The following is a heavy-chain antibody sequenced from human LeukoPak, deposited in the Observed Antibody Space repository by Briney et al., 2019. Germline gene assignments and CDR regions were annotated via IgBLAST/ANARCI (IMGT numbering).Heavy chain of an antibody. V-gene: IGHV4-59*01. CDR2: IYYSGST. CDR3: ARDRTGNNWFDP. J-gene: IGHJ5*02. D-gene: IGHD1-1*01. CDR1: GGSISSDY. Sequence: SETLSLTCTVSGGSISSDYWSWIRQPPGKGLEWIGYIYYSGSTNYNPSLKSRVTISVDTSKNQFSLKLSSVTAADTAVYYCARDRTGNNWFDPWGQGTLATVSS.